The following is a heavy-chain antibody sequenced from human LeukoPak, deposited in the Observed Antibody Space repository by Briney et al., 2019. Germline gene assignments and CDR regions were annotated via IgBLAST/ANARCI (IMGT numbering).Heavy chain of an antibody. J-gene: IGHJ1*01. D-gene: IGHD3-22*01. CDR3: AEDYYDSSGYYYEYFQH. Sequence: GGSLRLSCAVSGITLSNYGMSWVRQAPGKGLEWVSYISSSSSTIYYADSVKGRFTISRDNAKNSLYLQMNSLRAEDTAVYYCAEDYYDSSGYYYEYFQHWGQGTLVTVSS. V-gene: IGHV3-48*04. CDR2: ISSSSSTI. CDR1: GITLSNYG.